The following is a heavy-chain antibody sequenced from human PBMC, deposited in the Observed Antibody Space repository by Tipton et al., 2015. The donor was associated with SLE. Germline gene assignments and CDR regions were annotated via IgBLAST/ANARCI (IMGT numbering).Heavy chain of an antibody. Sequence: SLRLSCAASGFTFSSYEMSWVRQAPGKGLEWVSHSCSSGTYIYYADSVKGRFTISRDNTKKSLYLQMNSLRAEDTAVYYCARLYSSSWYTRYYWFDSWGQGTLVTVSS. J-gene: IGHJ5*01. CDR1: GFTFSSYE. D-gene: IGHD6-13*01. CDR3: ARLYSSSWYTRYYWFDS. CDR2: SCSSGTYI. V-gene: IGHV3-21*03.